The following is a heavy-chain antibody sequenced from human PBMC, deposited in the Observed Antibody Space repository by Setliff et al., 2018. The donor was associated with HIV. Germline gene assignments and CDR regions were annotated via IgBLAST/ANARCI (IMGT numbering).Heavy chain of an antibody. J-gene: IGHJ6*03. Sequence: SETLSLTCAVFGGSFTDYYWIWIRQPPGKGLEWIGEINHSGSTHYNPSLKSRFIISVDTSKNQSSLKVNSMTAADTAVYYCARGARLLAAYSDRWDYFYMAVWGKGTTVTVS. CDR1: GGSFTDYY. CDR2: INHSGST. CDR3: ARGARLLAAYSDRWDYFYMAV. V-gene: IGHV4-34*01. D-gene: IGHD1-26*01.